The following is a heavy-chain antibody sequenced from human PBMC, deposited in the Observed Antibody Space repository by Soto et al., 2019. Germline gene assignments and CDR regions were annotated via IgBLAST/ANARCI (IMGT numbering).Heavy chain of an antibody. J-gene: IGHJ6*02. V-gene: IGHV1-69*12. CDR3: ARDEMVVATGSRTWHYYYGMDV. CDR2: IIPIFGTA. CDR1: GGTFSTYA. Sequence: QVQLVQSGAEVKKPGSSVKVSCKSSGGTFSTYAISWVRQAPGQGLEWMGGIIPIFGTANYAQKFQGRVTITAGESTTTACMELISLRSEDTAVYYCARDEMVVATGSRTWHYYYGMDVWGQGTTVTVSS. D-gene: IGHD2-15*01.